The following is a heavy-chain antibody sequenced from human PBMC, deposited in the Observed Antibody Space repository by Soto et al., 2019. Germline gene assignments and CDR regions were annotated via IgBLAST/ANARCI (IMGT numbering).Heavy chain of an antibody. V-gene: IGHV1-24*01. Sequence: ASVKVSCKVSGCTLTELSMHWVRQAPGKGLEWMGGFDPEDGETIYAQKFQGRVTMTEDTSTDTAYMELSSLRSEDTAVYYYATVRPFWQQLVRGNWFDPWGQGTLVTVSS. J-gene: IGHJ5*02. CDR1: GCTLTELS. CDR3: ATVRPFWQQLVRGNWFDP. CDR2: FDPEDGET. D-gene: IGHD6-13*01.